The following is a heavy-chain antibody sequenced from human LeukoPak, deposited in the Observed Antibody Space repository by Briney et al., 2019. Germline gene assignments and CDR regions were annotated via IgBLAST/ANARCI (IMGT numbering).Heavy chain of an antibody. CDR1: GGSFSGYY. Sequence: SETLSLTCAVYGGSFSGYYWSWIRQPPGKGLEWIGEINHSGSTNYNPSLKSRVTISVDTSKNQFSLKLSSVTAADTAVYYCARRGSAYWGQGTLVTVSS. CDR3: ARRGSAY. J-gene: IGHJ4*02. D-gene: IGHD3-10*01. CDR2: INHSGST. V-gene: IGHV4-34*01.